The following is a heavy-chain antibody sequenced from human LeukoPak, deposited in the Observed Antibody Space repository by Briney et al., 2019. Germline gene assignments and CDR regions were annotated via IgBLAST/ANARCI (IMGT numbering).Heavy chain of an antibody. CDR1: GYTFTSYA. V-gene: IGHV1-2*02. CDR2: ITPSGGT. D-gene: IGHD2-15*01. CDR3: ARESGYCSGGSCGGWFDP. J-gene: IGHJ5*02. Sequence: ASVKVSCKASGYTFTSYAIHWVRQAPGQGLEWMGWITPSGGTNYPQKFQGRVAITWDTSITTAYMDLSRLTSDDTAVYYCARESGYCSGGSCGGWFDPWGQGTLVTVSS.